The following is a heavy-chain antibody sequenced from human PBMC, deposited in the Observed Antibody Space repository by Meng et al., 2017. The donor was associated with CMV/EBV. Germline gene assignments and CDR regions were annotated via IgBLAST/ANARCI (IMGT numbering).Heavy chain of an antibody. CDR2: IYLDDDN. CDR3: EYRGRIAGAGTDWFDS. D-gene: IGHD6-13*01. V-gene: IGHV2-5*02. J-gene: IGHJ5*01. Sequence: QHTLQVPGATPVTPVQTLTLTGTVSGFALRTSGASVGWNCQRPGNALGSLALIYLDDDNRYSTYLKSRLTITTDTCNTQVVITMNDMDPVETDKYSCEYRGRIAGAGTDWFDSWGQGTLVTVSS. CDR1: GFALRTSGAS.